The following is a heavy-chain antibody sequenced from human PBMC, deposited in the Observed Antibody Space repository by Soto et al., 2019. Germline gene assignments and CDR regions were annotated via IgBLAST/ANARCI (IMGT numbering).Heavy chain of an antibody. CDR3: ARDPGDIVVVVAAVGAFDI. J-gene: IGHJ3*02. CDR2: ISSSSSYI. CDR1: GFTFIDYY. D-gene: IGHD2-15*01. Sequence: GGSLRLSCAASGFTFIDYYMSWIRKAPGKGLEWVSSISSSSSYIYYADSVKGRFTISRDNAKNSLYLQMNSLRAEDTAVYYCARDPGDIVVVVAAVGAFDIWGQGTMVTVSS. V-gene: IGHV3-11*06.